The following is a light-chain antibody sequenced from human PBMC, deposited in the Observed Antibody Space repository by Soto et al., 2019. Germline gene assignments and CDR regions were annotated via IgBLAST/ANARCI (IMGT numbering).Light chain of an antibody. V-gene: IGKV3-15*01. CDR3: QQYNNWPRT. CDR1: QSVRSMY. Sequence: EIVLTHSPGTLSLSPWEIATLSCRASQSVRSMYLAWYQQKPGQAPRLLIYHSSTRATGVPTRFSGSGSGTEFTLTISSLQSEDFAVYYCQQYNNWPRTLGQGTKV. CDR2: HSS. J-gene: IGKJ1*01.